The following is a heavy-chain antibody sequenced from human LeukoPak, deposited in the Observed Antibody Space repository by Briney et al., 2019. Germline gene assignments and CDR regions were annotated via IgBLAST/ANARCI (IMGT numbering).Heavy chain of an antibody. J-gene: IGHJ3*02. CDR2: IYYSGST. CDR3: ATNTVTGLGVAFDI. V-gene: IGHV4-59*05. CDR1: GGSISSYY. D-gene: IGHD4-17*01. Sequence: PSETLSLTCTVSGGSISSYYWSWIRQPPGKGLEWIGSIYYSGSTYYNPSLKSRVTISVDTSKNQFSLKLSSVTAADTAVYYCATNTVTGLGVAFDIWGQGTMVTVSS.